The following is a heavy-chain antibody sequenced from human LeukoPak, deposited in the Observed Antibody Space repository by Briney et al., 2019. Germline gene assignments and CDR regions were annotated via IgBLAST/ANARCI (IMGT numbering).Heavy chain of an antibody. CDR2: IRYDGSNN. D-gene: IGHD6-19*01. V-gene: IGHV3-30*02. CDR3: ASDSSGWSAFDY. CDR1: GFTFSSYG. Sequence: GGSLRLSCAASGFTFSSYGMHWLRQAPRKALEWVAFIRYDGSNNYYAGSVKGRFTISRDNSKNTLYLQMNSLRAEDTAVYYCASDSSGWSAFDYWGQGTLVTVSS. J-gene: IGHJ4*02.